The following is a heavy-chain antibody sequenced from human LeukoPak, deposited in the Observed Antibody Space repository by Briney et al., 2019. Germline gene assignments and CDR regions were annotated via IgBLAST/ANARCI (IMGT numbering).Heavy chain of an antibody. D-gene: IGHD1-26*01. CDR2: IWYDGSNK. V-gene: IGHV3-33*01. CDR3: AREQYSGRDYRVLAY. J-gene: IGHJ4*02. CDR1: GFTFSSYG. Sequence: PGGSLRLSCAASGFTFSSYGMHWVRQAPGKGLEWVAVIWYDGSNKYYADSVKGRFTISTDNSKNTLYLQMNSLRAEDTAVYYCAREQYSGRDYRVLAYWGQGTLVTVSS.